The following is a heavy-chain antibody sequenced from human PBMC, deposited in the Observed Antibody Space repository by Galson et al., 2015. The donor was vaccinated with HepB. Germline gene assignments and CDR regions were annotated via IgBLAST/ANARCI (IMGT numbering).Heavy chain of an antibody. V-gene: IGHV3-7*01. J-gene: IGHJ5*02. CDR3: VRAIGSNSPP. D-gene: IGHD1-26*01. CDR1: GFTFSNDW. Sequence: SLRLSCAASGFTFSNDWMHWVRQAPGEGLEWVANIKPDGSEKYYVDAVKGRFTISRDNAKTSLYLQMNSQRAEDTAVYYCVRAIGSNSPPWGQGTLVTVSS. CDR2: IKPDGSEK.